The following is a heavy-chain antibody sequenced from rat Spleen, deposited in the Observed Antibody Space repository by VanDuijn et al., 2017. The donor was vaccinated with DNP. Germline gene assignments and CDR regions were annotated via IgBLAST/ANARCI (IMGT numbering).Heavy chain of an antibody. CDR2: ISNAGDNI. V-gene: IGHV5-31*01. J-gene: IGHJ1*01. CDR3: TRYPGKTWYFDF. Sequence: EVQLVESGGGPVQPGRSLKLSCVASGFIFSNYWMTWIRQAPGKGLEWVASISNAGDNIYYSDSVRGRFSLSRDNAQSTLYLQMNSLRSEDTATYYCTRYPGKTWYFDFWGPGTMVTVSS. CDR1: GFIFSNYW. D-gene: IGHD1-4*01.